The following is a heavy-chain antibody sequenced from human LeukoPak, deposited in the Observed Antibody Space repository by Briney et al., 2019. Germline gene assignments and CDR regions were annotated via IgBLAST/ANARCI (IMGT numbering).Heavy chain of an antibody. J-gene: IGHJ4*02. CDR3: AKGVGGNPRYYFDY. D-gene: IGHD4-23*01. V-gene: IGHV3-23*01. CDR2: ISGGVGIT. CDR1: GFTLNNYG. Sequence: PGGSLRLSCAASGFTLNNYGMTWVRQGPGKGLEWVSVISGGVGITNYADSVKGRFTISRDTSENTLYLQMNSLRADDTGVYYCAKGVGGNPRYYFDYWGQGTVVTVSS.